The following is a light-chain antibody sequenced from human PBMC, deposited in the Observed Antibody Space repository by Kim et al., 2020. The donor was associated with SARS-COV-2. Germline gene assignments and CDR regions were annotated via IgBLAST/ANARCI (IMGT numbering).Light chain of an antibody. Sequence: AALKLTCTLSSGHNVYAIAWHQQQPEKGPRYLMKLNSDGSHTKGDGIPHRFSGSSSGAERYLTISSLQSEDEADYYCQTWGTGILVFGGGTQLTVL. CDR2: LNSDGSH. J-gene: IGLJ3*02. V-gene: IGLV4-69*01. CDR3: QTWGTGILV. CDR1: SGHNVYA.